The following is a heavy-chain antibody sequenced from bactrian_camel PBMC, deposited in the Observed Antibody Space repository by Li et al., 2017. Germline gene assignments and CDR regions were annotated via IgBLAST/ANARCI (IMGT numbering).Heavy chain of an antibody. J-gene: IGHJ4*01. CDR2: ALHDDNK. CDR1: GFRFSIYH. V-gene: IGHV3S10*01. CDR3: TAEQMGWSWYNH. D-gene: IGHD5*01. Sequence: VQLVESGGGLVQPGGSLRLSCAGSGFRFSIYHMNWVRRAPGKGLQWVASALHDDNKYYADSVKGRFTITRDNAKNTVYLQMNSLIAEDTALYYCTAEQMGWSWYNHWGQGTQVTVS.